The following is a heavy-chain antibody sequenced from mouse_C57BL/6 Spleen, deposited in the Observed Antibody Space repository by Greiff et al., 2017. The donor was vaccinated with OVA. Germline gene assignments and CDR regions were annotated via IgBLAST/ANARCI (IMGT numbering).Heavy chain of an antibody. CDR3: ARDPITTVVPSPLDY. Sequence: VQRVESDAELVKPGASVKISCKVSGYTFTDHTIHWMKQRPEQGLEWIGYIYPRDGSTKYNEKFKGKATLTADKSSSTAYMQLNSLTSEDSAVYFCARDPITTVVPSPLDYWGQGTTLTVSS. D-gene: IGHD1-1*01. V-gene: IGHV1-78*01. CDR1: GYTFTDHT. CDR2: IYPRDGST. J-gene: IGHJ2*01.